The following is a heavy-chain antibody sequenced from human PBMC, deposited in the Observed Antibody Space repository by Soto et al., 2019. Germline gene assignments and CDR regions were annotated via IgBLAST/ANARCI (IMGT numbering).Heavy chain of an antibody. CDR3: ARDAVGYCSGGSCYFDY. V-gene: IGHV3-21*01. CDR2: ISSSSSYI. J-gene: IGHJ4*02. CDR1: GFTFGTYS. Sequence: AGSLRLSCAASGFTFGTYSMNWVRQAPGKGLEWVSSISSSSSYIYYADSVKGRFTISRDNAKNSLYLQMNSLRPEDTAVNYCARDAVGYCSGGSCYFDYWGQGSLVTVSS. D-gene: IGHD2-15*01.